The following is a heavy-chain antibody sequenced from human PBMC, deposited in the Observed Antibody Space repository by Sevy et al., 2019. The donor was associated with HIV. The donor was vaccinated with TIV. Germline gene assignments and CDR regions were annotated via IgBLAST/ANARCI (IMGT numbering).Heavy chain of an antibody. CDR3: ARRAVHGEGRSFDI. Sequence: SETLSLTCAVSGDSLTVGSYYWGWIRQPPGEGLEWIGNIFYTGIVAYNPSLQSRVTISVDTSKNQFSLELKSVTAVDTAAYFCARRAVHGEGRSFDIWGPGTTVTVSS. D-gene: IGHD1-1*01. CDR2: IFYTGIV. CDR1: GDSLTVGSYY. V-gene: IGHV4-39*01. J-gene: IGHJ3*02.